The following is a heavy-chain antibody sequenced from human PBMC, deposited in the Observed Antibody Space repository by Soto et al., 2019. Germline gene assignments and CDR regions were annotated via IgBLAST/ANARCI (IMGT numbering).Heavy chain of an antibody. V-gene: IGHV4-39*01. Sequence: SETLSLTCNVSGGSISNSNYYWGWIRQPPGKGLEWIGSIYYTGNTYYNPSLKSRVTISVDRSKNQFSLKLDSVTAADTAVYYCARRYGGNLDYWGQGTLVTVSS. CDR3: ARRYGGNLDY. D-gene: IGHD1-26*01. J-gene: IGHJ4*02. CDR2: IYYTGNT. CDR1: GGSISNSNYY.